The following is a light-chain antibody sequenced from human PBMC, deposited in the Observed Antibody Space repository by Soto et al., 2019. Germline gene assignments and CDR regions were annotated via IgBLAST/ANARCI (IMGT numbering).Light chain of an antibody. V-gene: IGKV1-5*01. Sequence: DIQMTQSPSTLSASVGDRVIITCRASQSINTWLAWYQQKPGRAPNLLIYDASSLESGVPLRFSGSGSGTEFSLTINNLQPADFATYYCQQYNSYWYTFGQGTRLEI. CDR2: DAS. CDR3: QQYNSYWYT. CDR1: QSINTW. J-gene: IGKJ2*01.